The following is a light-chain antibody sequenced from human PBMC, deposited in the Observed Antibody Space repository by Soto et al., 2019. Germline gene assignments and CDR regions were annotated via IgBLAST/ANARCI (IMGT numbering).Light chain of an antibody. CDR3: QQYGSSPMFT. CDR1: QSVSSNY. J-gene: IGKJ2*01. V-gene: IGKV3-20*01. CDR2: GAS. Sequence: EIVLTQSPGTLSLSPGERATLSCRASQSVSSNYLAWYQQKPGQAPRLLIYGASRGAAGIPDRFSGSGSGMDFTLPIISLVPEDFSVYFWQQYGSSPMFTFGQGTKLEVK.